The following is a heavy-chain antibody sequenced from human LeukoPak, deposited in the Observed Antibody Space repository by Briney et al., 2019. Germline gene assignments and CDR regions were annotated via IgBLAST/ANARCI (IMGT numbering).Heavy chain of an antibody. D-gene: IGHD6-19*01. Sequence: SETLSLTCTVSGGSISSYYWSWIRQPPGKGLEWIGYIYYSGSTNYNPSLKSRVTISVDTSEDQFSLKLSSVTAADTAVYYCARQVAGGGVGYFDYWGQGTLVTVSS. J-gene: IGHJ4*02. CDR1: GGSISSYY. CDR2: IYYSGST. V-gene: IGHV4-59*08. CDR3: ARQVAGGGVGYFDY.